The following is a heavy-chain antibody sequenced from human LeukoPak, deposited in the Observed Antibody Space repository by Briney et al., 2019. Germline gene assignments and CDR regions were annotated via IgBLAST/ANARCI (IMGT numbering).Heavy chain of an antibody. CDR3: ARGYDSSGYGY. CDR2: INQSGST. Sequence: SETLSLTCTVYGGSFSGYYWSWLRQPPGKGLEWIREINQSGSTNYNPSLKSRVTISVDTSKNQFSLELSSVTAADTAVYYCARGYDSSGYGYWGQGTLVTVSS. J-gene: IGHJ4*02. V-gene: IGHV4-34*01. CDR1: GGSFSGYY. D-gene: IGHD3-22*01.